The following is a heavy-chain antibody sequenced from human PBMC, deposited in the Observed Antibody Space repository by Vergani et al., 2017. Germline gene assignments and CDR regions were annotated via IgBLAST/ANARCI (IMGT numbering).Heavy chain of an antibody. CDR1: GYTFTGYY. V-gene: IGHV1-2*02. D-gene: IGHD4-23*01. J-gene: IGHJ6*02. CDR2: INPNSGGT. CDR3: AKDPYLHRWGYGMDV. Sequence: QVQLVQSGAEVKKPGASVKVSCKASGYTFTGYYMHWVRQAPGQGLEWMGWINPNSGGTNYAQKFQGRVTMTRDTSISTAYMELSRLRSDDTAVYYCAKDPYLHRWGYGMDVWGQGTTVTVSS.